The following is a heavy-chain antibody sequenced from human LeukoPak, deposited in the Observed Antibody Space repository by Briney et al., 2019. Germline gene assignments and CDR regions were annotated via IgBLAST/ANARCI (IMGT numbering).Heavy chain of an antibody. CDR3: ARGTGTAGFWDYYGMDV. Sequence: SETLSLTCAVYGGSFSGYYWSWIRQPPGKGLEWIGEINHSGSTNYNPSLKSRVTISVDTSKNQFSLKLSSVTAADTAVYYCARGTGTAGFWDYYGMDVWGQGTTVTVSS. CDR2: INHSGST. J-gene: IGHJ6*02. V-gene: IGHV4-34*01. D-gene: IGHD1-1*01. CDR1: GGSFSGYY.